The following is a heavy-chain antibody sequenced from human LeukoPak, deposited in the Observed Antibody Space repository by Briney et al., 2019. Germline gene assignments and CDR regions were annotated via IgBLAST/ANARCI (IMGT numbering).Heavy chain of an antibody. J-gene: IGHJ2*01. D-gene: IGHD6-19*01. Sequence: SETLSLTCAVYGGSFSSYYWSWIRQPAGKGLEWIGRIYTSGSTNYNPSLKRRVTMSVDTSKNHFSLKLSSVTAADTAVYYCARVAQKLERIAVAGTSEWRANWYFDLWGRGTLVTVSS. CDR3: ARVAQKLERIAVAGTSEWRANWYFDL. V-gene: IGHV4-59*10. CDR2: IYTSGST. CDR1: GGSFSSYY.